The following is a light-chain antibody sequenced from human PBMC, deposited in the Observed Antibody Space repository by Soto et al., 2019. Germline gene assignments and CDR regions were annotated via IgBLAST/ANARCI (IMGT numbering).Light chain of an antibody. CDR2: WAS. CDR3: QQYYTTPHT. V-gene: IGKV4-1*01. Sequence: DIVMTQSPDSLAVSLGERATINCKSSQSVLYSSNNKNYLAWYQHKPGQPPKLLISWASTRESGVPDRFSGSGSGTDFTLTISSLQAEDVAVYFCQQYYTTPHTFGQGTKLEIK. J-gene: IGKJ2*01. CDR1: QSVLYSSNNKNY.